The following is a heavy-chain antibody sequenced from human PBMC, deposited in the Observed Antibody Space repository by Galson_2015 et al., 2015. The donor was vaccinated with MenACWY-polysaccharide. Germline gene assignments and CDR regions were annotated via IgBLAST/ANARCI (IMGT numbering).Heavy chain of an antibody. CDR2: IRSKANSYAT. J-gene: IGHJ4*02. CDR3: TTPDGDYDY. Sequence: SLSLSCAASGFTFSGSAMHWVRQASGKGLEWVGRIRSKANSYATAYAASVKGRFTISRDDSKNTAYLQMNSLKTEDTAVYYCTTPDGDYDYWGQGTLVTVSS. D-gene: IGHD2-21*01. CDR1: GFTFSGSA. V-gene: IGHV3-73*01.